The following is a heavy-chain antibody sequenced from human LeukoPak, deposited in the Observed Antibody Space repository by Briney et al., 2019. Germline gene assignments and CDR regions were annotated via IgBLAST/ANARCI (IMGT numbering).Heavy chain of an antibody. V-gene: IGHV4-30-2*01. CDR3: ARDRRGGDAFDI. D-gene: IGHD3-10*01. CDR2: IYHSGST. J-gene: IGHJ3*02. CDR1: GGSISSGGYY. Sequence: SGTLSLTCTVSGGSISSGGYYWSWIRQPPGKGLEWIGYIYHSGSTYYNPSLKSRVTISVDRSKNQFSLKLSSVTAADTAVYYCARDRRGGDAFDIWGQGTMVTVSS.